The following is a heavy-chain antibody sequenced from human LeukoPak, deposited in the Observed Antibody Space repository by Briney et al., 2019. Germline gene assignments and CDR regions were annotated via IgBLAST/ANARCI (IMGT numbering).Heavy chain of an antibody. CDR1: GFTFSSHS. CDR2: ISPSGNCI. V-gene: IGHV3-21*01. J-gene: IGHJ4*02. Sequence: GGSLRLSCAASGFTFSSHSMNWVRQAPGKGLEWVSSISPSGNCIYYADSVEGRFTISRDNAKNSLYLQMNSLRAEDTAVYYCARDLSSSTSCYSYWGQGTLVTVSS. D-gene: IGHD2-2*01. CDR3: ARDLSSSTSCYSY.